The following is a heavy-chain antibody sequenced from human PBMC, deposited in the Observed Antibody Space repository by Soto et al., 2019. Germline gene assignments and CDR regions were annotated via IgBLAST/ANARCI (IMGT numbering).Heavy chain of an antibody. CDR1: GGSISSGGYY. CDR2: IYYSGST. CDR3: ARALRFLEWPYYFDY. Sequence: SETLSLTCTVSGGSISSGGYYWSWIRQHPGKGLEWIGYIYYSGSTYYNPSLKSRVTISVDTSKNQFSLKLSSVTAADTAVYYCARALRFLEWPYYFDYWGQGTLVTVSS. V-gene: IGHV4-31*03. J-gene: IGHJ4*02. D-gene: IGHD3-3*01.